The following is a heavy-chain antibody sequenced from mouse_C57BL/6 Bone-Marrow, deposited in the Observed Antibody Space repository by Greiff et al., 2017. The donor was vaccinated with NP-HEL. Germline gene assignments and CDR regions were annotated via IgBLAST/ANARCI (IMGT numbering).Heavy chain of an antibody. J-gene: IGHJ1*03. CDR1: GYTFTDYN. CDR2: INPNNGGT. V-gene: IGHV1-18*01. CDR3: ARSPIHYYGSSYWYFDV. D-gene: IGHD1-1*01. Sequence: VHVKQSGPELVKPGASVKIPCKASGYTFTDYNMDWVKQSHGKSLEWIGDINPNNGGTIYNQKFKGKATLTVDKSSSTAYMELRSLTSEDTAVYYCARSPIHYYGSSYWYFDVWGTGTTVTVSS.